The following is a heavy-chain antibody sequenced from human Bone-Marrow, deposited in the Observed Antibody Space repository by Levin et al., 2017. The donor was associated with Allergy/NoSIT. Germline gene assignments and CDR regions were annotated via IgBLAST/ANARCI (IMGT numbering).Heavy chain of an antibody. CDR2: INADGTAK. CDR1: GFTFRTSW. Sequence: TGGSLRLSCVASGFTFRTSWMHWVRQTPGKGLVWVSHINADGTAKRYADSVRGRFTIFRDNAKNTVYLEMNSLRVEDTAVFYCARKEDGKFDSWGQGTLVTVSS. CDR3: ARKEDGKFDS. J-gene: IGHJ4*02. V-gene: IGHV3-74*01.